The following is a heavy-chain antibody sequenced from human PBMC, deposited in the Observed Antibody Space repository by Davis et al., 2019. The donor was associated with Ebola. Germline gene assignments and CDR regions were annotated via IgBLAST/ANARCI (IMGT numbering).Heavy chain of an antibody. J-gene: IGHJ4*02. CDR2: ISAYNGNT. CDR3: ATNVDTAMVTGHYFDY. V-gene: IGHV1-18*01. Sequence: AASVKVSCKASGYTFTSYGISWVRQAPGQGLEWMGWISAYNGNTNYAQKLQGRVTMTTDTSTSTAYMELRSLRSEDTAVYYCATNVDTAMVTGHYFDYWGQGTLVTVSS. D-gene: IGHD5-18*01. CDR1: GYTFTSYG.